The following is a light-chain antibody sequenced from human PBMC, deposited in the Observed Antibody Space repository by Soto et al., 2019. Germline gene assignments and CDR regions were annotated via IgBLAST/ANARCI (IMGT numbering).Light chain of an antibody. Sequence: DIQMTQSPSSLSASVADRVTITCRASQSISSYLNWYQQKPGKAPKLLIYAASSLQSGVPSRFSGSGSGTDFTLTISSLQPEDFATYYCQKSDSTPSTFGQGTKVDIK. CDR1: QSISSY. CDR3: QKSDSTPST. CDR2: AAS. V-gene: IGKV1-39*01. J-gene: IGKJ1*01.